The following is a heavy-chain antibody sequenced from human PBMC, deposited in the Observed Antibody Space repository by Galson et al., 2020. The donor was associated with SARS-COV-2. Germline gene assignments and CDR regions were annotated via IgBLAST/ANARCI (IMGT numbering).Heavy chain of an antibody. CDR1: GFIFFDAH. Sequence: SCAASGFIFFDAHMTWIRQAPGKELEWISYIKNRGDTMYYADSVKGRFIISRDNGNNLLYLQMNSLRVEDTAIYYCARESWGSLDPWGQGTLVTVST. D-gene: IGHD3-16*01. J-gene: IGHJ5*02. CDR2: IKNRGDTM. CDR3: ARESWGSLDP. V-gene: IGHV3-11*01.